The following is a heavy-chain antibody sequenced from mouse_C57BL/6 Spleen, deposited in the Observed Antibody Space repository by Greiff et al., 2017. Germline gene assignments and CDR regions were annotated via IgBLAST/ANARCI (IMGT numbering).Heavy chain of an antibody. CDR3: ARGGGGSYFDD. D-gene: IGHD1-1*02. J-gene: IGHJ2*01. CDR1: GFTFSSYA. Sequence: EVKLMESGGGLVKPGGSLKLSCAASGFTFSSYAMSWVRQTPEKRLEWVATISDGGSYTYYPDNVKGRFTISRDNAKNNLYLQMSHLKSEDTAMYYCARGGGGSYFDDWGQGTTLTVSS. V-gene: IGHV5-4*03. CDR2: ISDGGSYT.